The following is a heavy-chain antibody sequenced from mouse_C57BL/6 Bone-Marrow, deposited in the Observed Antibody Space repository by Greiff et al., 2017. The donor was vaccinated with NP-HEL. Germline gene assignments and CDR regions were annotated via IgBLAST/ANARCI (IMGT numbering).Heavy chain of an antibody. V-gene: IGHV7-1*01. CDR3: ARDNWDWYFDV. CDR2: SRNKANDYTT. Sequence: EVNVVESGGGLVQSGRSLRLSCATSGFTFSDFYMEWVRQAPGKGLEWIAASRNKANDYTTEYSASVKGRFIVSRDTSQSILYLQMNALRAEDTAIDYCARDNWDWYFDVGGTGTTVTVSS. D-gene: IGHD4-1*01. CDR1: GFTFSDFY. J-gene: IGHJ1*03.